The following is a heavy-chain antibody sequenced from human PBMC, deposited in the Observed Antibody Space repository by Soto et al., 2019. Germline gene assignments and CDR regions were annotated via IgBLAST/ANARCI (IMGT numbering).Heavy chain of an antibody. CDR1: GFTFRNYE. D-gene: IGHD6-19*01. CDR3: ARVNFDSSGPNFDY. J-gene: IGHJ4*02. CDR2: ISGSGSTM. V-gene: IGHV3-48*03. Sequence: SLRLSCAASGFTFRNYEMNWVRQAPGKGLEWVSYISGSGSTMYYADSVKGRFTISRDNAKNSLYLQMNSLRAEDTAVYYCARVNFDSSGPNFDYWGQGTLVTVSS.